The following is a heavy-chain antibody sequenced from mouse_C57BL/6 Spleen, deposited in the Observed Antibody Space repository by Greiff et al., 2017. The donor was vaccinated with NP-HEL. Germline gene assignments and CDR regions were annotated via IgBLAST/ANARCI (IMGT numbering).Heavy chain of an antibody. CDR2: INPYNGGT. Sequence: VQLKESGPVLVKPGASVKMSCKASGYTFTDYYMNWVKQSHGKSLEWIGVINPYNGGTSYNQKFKGKATLTVDKSSSTAYMELNSLTSEDSAVYYCARGTYSNYFDYWGQGTTLTVSS. CDR3: ARGTYSNYFDY. CDR1: GYTFTDYY. D-gene: IGHD2-5*01. J-gene: IGHJ2*01. V-gene: IGHV1-19*01.